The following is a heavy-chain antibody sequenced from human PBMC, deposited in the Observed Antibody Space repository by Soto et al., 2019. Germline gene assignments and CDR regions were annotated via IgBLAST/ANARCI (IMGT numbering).Heavy chain of an antibody. V-gene: IGHV1-58*02. Sequence: SVKVSCKASGFTLENSAIQWVRQARGHRLEWIGWIVVGTGSTNYAQKFQERVSITRDMSTNTAYMELSSLISDDTAVYFCARGSSPLVDYWGQGTLVTVSS. CDR3: ARGSSPLVDY. J-gene: IGHJ4*02. CDR1: GFTLENSA. CDR2: IVVGTGST. D-gene: IGHD3-10*01.